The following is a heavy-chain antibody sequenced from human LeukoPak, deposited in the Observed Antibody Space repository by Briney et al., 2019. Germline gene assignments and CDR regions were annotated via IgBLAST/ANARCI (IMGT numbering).Heavy chain of an antibody. CDR3: ARRSSSGYYYYYYMDV. J-gene: IGHJ6*03. V-gene: IGHV1-3*03. D-gene: IGHD3-22*01. CDR1: GYTFTSYA. CDR2: INAGNGNT. Sequence: ASVKVSCKASGYTFTSYAMHWVRQAPGQRLEWMGWINAGNGNTKYSQEFQGRVTITRDTSASTAYMELSSLRSEDMAVYYCARRSSSGYYYYYYMDVWGKGTTVTISS.